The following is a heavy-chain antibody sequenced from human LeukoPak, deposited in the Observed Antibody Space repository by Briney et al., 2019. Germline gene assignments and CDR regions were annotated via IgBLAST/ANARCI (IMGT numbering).Heavy chain of an antibody. CDR3: ARGLVIATFDY. CDR1: GGSISSYY. J-gene: IGHJ4*02. V-gene: IGHV4-59*01. D-gene: IGHD2-21*01. CDR2: IYYSGST. Sequence: SETLFLTCTVSGGSISSYYWSWIRQPPGKGLEWIGYIYYSGSTNYNPSLKSRVTISVDTSKNQFSLKLSSVTAADTAVYYCARGLVIATFDYWGQGTLVTVSS.